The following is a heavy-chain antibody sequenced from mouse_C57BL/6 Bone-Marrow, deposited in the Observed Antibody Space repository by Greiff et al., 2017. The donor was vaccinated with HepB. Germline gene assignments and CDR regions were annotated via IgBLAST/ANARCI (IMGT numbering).Heavy chain of an antibody. CDR3: TRESNNVEYFDV. Sequence: VQLQQSGTVLARPGASVKMSCKTSGYTFTSYWMHWVKQRPGQGLEWIGAIYPGNSDTSYNQKFKGKAKLTAVTSASTAYMELSSLTNEDSAVYYCTRESNNVEYFDVWGTGTTVTVSS. J-gene: IGHJ1*03. CDR2: IYPGNSDT. V-gene: IGHV1-5*01. D-gene: IGHD4-1*01. CDR1: GYTFTSYW.